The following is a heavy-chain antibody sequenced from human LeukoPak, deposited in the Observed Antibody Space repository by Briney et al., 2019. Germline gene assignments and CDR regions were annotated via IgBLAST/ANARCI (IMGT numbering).Heavy chain of an antibody. D-gene: IGHD1-20*01. V-gene: IGHV3-23*01. CDR1: GFTFSSYA. Sequence: GGSLRLSCAASGFTFSSYAMSWVRQAPGKGLEWVSAISGSGGSTYYADSVKGRFTISRDNSKNTLYLQMNSLRAEDTAVYYCARPGRYNWNGDHWGQGTLVTVSS. CDR3: ARPGRYNWNGDH. CDR2: ISGSGGST. J-gene: IGHJ4*02.